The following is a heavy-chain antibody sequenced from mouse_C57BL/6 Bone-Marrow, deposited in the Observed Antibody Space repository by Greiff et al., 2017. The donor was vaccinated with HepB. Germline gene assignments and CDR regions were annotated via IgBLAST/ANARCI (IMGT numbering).Heavy chain of an antibody. CDR2: ISSGGDYI. D-gene: IGHD2-3*01. V-gene: IGHV5-9-1*02. Sequence: EVQVVESGEGLVQPGGSLKLSCAASGFTFSSYAMSWVRQTPETRLEWVAYISSGGDYIYYADTVKGRFTISRDNARNTLYLQMSSLKSEDTAMYYCTRGPPYDGYWGDYWGQGTSVTVSS. CDR3: TRGPPYDGYWGDY. CDR1: GFTFSSYA. J-gene: IGHJ4*01.